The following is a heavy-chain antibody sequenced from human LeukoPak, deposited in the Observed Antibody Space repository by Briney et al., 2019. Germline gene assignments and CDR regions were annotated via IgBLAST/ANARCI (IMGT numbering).Heavy chain of an antibody. CDR2: IYTSGST. Sequence: SQTLSLTCTVSGGSISSGSYYWSWIRQPAGKGLEWIGRIYTSGSTHYNPSLKTRLTMSVDTSKNQFSLKLSSVTAADTAVYYCARLITGTTTAFDIWGQGTMVTVSS. CDR1: GGSISSGSYY. V-gene: IGHV4-61*02. CDR3: ARLITGTTTAFDI. D-gene: IGHD1-7*01. J-gene: IGHJ3*02.